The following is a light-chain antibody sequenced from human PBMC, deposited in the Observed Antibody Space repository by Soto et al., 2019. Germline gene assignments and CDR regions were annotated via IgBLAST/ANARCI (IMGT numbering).Light chain of an antibody. CDR3: QQYGSSPRT. CDR2: GVS. J-gene: IGKJ1*01. V-gene: IGKV3-20*01. CDR1: QSVIGRQ. Sequence: IVLTQSPGTLSLSPGERATLSCRASQSVIGRQLAWYQHKPGQAPRLLMFGVSNRATGIPDRFSGSGSGTDFTLTISRLEPEDFAVYYCQQYGSSPRTFGQGTKVDIK.